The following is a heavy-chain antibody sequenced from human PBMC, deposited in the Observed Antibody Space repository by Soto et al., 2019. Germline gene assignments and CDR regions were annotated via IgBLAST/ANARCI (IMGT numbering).Heavy chain of an antibody. Sequence: QVQLQQSGPGLVKPSQTLSLTCDISGDSVSSNSAAWNWIRQSPSRGLEWLGRTSYRSKWYNDYAVSVKTRITINPDTSKNQIYLQLISVTPEDAALYYCSSSARIGFGFDYWGQGTLVTVSS. CDR1: GDSVSSNSAA. D-gene: IGHD3-16*01. CDR2: TSYRSKWYN. V-gene: IGHV6-1*01. J-gene: IGHJ4*02. CDR3: SSSARIGFGFDY.